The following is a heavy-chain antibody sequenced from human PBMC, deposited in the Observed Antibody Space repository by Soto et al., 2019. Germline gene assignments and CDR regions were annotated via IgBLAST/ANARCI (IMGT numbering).Heavy chain of an antibody. CDR1: GYTFTSYG. Sequence: ASVKVSCKASGYTFTSYGISWVRQAPGQGLEWMGWINGGNGNTKYSQKFQGRVTITRDTSASTAYMELSSLRSVDTAVYYCARVSGWYHLDYWGQGTLVTVSS. J-gene: IGHJ4*02. V-gene: IGHV1-3*01. D-gene: IGHD6-19*01. CDR2: INGGNGNT. CDR3: ARVSGWYHLDY.